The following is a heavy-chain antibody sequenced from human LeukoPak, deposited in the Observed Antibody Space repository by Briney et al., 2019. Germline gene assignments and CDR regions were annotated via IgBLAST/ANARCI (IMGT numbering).Heavy chain of an antibody. CDR3: ARPRPGSSWWGYYFDY. J-gene: IGHJ4*02. D-gene: IGHD6-13*01. V-gene: IGHV4-34*01. CDR1: GGSFSGYY. Sequence: PSETLSLTCAVYGGSFSGYYWSWIRQPPGKGLEWIGEINHSGSTNYNPSLKSRVTISVDTSKNQFSLKLSSVTAADTAVYYCARPRPGSSWWGYYFDYWGQGTLVTVSS. CDR2: INHSGST.